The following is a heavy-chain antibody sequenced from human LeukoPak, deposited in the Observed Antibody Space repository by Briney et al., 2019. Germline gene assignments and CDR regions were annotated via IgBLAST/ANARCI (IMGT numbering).Heavy chain of an antibody. V-gene: IGHV4-59*12. J-gene: IGHJ4*02. D-gene: IGHD3-22*01. Sequence: SETLSLTCTVSGGSINTYFWSWIRQPPGKGLEWIGYIYYSGGTNYNPSLKSRVTLSVDTSKNQVSLKLSSVTAADTAVYYCARRSGYDSSGYRLDYWGQGTLVTVSS. CDR1: GGSINTYF. CDR3: ARRSGYDSSGYRLDY. CDR2: IYYSGGT.